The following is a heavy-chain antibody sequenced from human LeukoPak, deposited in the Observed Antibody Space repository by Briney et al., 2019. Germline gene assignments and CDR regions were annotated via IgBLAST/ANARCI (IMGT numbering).Heavy chain of an antibody. CDR2: IYYSGST. D-gene: IGHD3-22*01. Sequence: SETLSLTCTVSGGSISSSSYYWGWIRQPPGKGLEWIGSIYYSGSTYYTPSITSRVTISVDASKNQFSLKLSSVTAADTAVYYCARDRDYYDSSGHKNAWFDPWGQGTLVTVSS. V-gene: IGHV4-39*07. J-gene: IGHJ5*02. CDR3: ARDRDYYDSSGHKNAWFDP. CDR1: GGSISSSSYY.